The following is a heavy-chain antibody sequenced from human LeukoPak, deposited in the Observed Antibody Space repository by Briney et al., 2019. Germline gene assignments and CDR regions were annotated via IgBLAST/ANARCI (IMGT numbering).Heavy chain of an antibody. D-gene: IGHD1-7*01. CDR1: GSSFSRYS. J-gene: IGHJ4*02. CDR3: ARTGAGGGNYLRYYYEQ. Sequence: GGSLRLSCAASGSSFSRYSMTWVRQAPGRGLEWVANINEDGSEKKYVDSVKGRFSISRDNAESSLYLQMNSLRAEDTAVYYCARTGAGGGNYLRYYYEQWGQGTLVNGSS. CDR2: INEDGSEK. V-gene: IGHV3-7*01.